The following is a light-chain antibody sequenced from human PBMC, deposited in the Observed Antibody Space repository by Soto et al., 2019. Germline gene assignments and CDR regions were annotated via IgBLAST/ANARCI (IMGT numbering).Light chain of an antibody. V-gene: IGKV1-39*01. CDR2: ATS. Sequence: DIQMTQSPSSLSASVGDRVTITCRASQSITIYLNWYQQKPGKAPKLLIFATSSLQSGVPSRFSGSGSGTDCTRTISSLQPEDLATYYCQQSLTTPLTFGGGTKVAIK. CDR1: QSITIY. CDR3: QQSLTTPLT. J-gene: IGKJ4*01.